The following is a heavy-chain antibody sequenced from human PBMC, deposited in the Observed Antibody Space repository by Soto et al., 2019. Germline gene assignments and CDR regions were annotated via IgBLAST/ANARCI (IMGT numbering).Heavy chain of an antibody. CDR3: TSSSESGY. CDR2: INVGNGNA. J-gene: IGHJ4*01. V-gene: IGHV1-3*01. Sequence: QVQLVQSGAEVKKPGASVKVSCKTSGYTYTEYPIHWVRQAPGQGLEWMGWINVGNGNAKYSQKFQGRVTMTRDTSASTVYMELSSLGSEDTAVYYCTSSSESGYWGHGTLVTVSS. D-gene: IGHD6-25*01. CDR1: GYTYTEYP.